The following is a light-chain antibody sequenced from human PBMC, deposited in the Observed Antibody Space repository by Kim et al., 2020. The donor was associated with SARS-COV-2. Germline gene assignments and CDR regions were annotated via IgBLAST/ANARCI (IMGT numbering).Light chain of an antibody. J-gene: IGLJ3*02. CDR2: SNN. V-gene: IGLV1-44*01. CDR3: AAWDDSLNAWV. Sequence: GQRVTFSCSGSNSNNGSNTVNWYQQHPGTAPNPLIYSNNQRPSGVPDRFSGSKSGTSASLAISGLQSEDEADYYCAAWDDSLNAWVFGGGTQLTVL. CDR1: NSNNGSNT.